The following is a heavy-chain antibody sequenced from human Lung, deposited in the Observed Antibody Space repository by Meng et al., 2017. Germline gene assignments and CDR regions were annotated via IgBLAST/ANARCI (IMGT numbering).Heavy chain of an antibody. J-gene: IGHJ4*02. CDR1: GGSFSDYY. CDR3: ARGPTTMAHDFDY. V-gene: IGHV4-34*01. D-gene: IGHD4-11*01. Sequence: QVQLTELGAGLLKPSGTLSLTCVVSGGSFSDYYWSWIRQPPGKGLEWIGEINHSGSTNYNPSLESRATISVDTSQNNLSLKLSSVTAADSAVYYCARGPTTMAHDFDYWGQGTLVTVSS. CDR2: INHSGST.